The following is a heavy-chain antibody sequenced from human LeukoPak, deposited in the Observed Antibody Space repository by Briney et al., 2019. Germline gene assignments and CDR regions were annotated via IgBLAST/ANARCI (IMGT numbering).Heavy chain of an antibody. CDR1: GDSVSSNSAA. CDR3: ARDIARYSTVPYYFDN. V-gene: IGHV6-1*01. Sequence: SQTLSPTCAISGDSVSSNSAAWNWIRQSPSRGLEWLGRTYYRSKWYNDYAVSVKSRITINPDTSKNQFSLQLNFVTPEDTAVYYCARDIARYSTVPYYFDNWGQGTLVTVSS. D-gene: IGHD3-16*02. J-gene: IGHJ4*02. CDR2: TYYRSKWYN.